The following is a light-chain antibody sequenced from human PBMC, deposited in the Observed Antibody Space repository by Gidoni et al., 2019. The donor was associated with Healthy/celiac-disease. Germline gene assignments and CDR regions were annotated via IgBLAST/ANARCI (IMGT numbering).Light chain of an antibody. CDR3: SAWDSSLSAVV. CDR2: RNN. CDR1: SNNVGNQG. Sequence: QAGLTQPPSVSKGLRQTATLTCTGKSNNVGNQGAAWLQQHQGHPPKLLSYRNNNRPSGISERLSASRSGNTASLTITGLQPEDEADYYCSAWDSSLSAVVFGGGTKLTVL. V-gene: IGLV10-54*01. J-gene: IGLJ2*01.